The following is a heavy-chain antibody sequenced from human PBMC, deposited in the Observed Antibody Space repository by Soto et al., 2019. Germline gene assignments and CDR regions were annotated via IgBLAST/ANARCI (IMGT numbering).Heavy chain of an antibody. Sequence: SETLSLTCTVSGGSISSSSYHWGWIRQPPGKGLEWIGTMYYSGSTYYNPSLKSQVTISADTSKNQFSLKLSSVTAADTAVYYCARTPGVILYYFDYWGQGTLVTVSS. CDR1: GGSISSSSYH. CDR3: ARTPGVILYYFDY. J-gene: IGHJ4*02. CDR2: MYYSGST. D-gene: IGHD3-10*01. V-gene: IGHV4-39*01.